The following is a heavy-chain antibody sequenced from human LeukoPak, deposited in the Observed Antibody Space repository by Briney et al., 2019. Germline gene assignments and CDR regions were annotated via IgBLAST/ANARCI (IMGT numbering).Heavy chain of an antibody. CDR1: GYTLTELS. J-gene: IGHJ5*02. CDR3: ATAELWGGYELPNL. Sequence: ASVKVSCKVSGYTLTELSMHWVRQAPGKGLEWMGGFDPEDGETIYAQKFQGRVTMTEDTSTDTAHMELSSLRSEDTAVYYCATAELWGGYELPNLWGQGTLVTVSS. D-gene: IGHD5-12*01. V-gene: IGHV1-24*01. CDR2: FDPEDGET.